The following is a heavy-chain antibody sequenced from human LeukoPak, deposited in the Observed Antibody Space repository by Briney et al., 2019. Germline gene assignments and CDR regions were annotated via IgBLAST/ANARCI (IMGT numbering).Heavy chain of an antibody. CDR1: GGSFRGYY. V-gene: IGHV4-34*01. CDR3: AISNKLLLPDH. Sequence: PSETLSLIHAVYGGSFRGYYWRWIRQPPGKGLEWIGEINHSGSTNYNPSLKSRVTISVDTSKNQFSLKLNSVTAADTAVYYCAISNKLLLPDHWGEGTLVSVSS. J-gene: IGHJ1*01. D-gene: IGHD2-15*01. CDR2: INHSGST.